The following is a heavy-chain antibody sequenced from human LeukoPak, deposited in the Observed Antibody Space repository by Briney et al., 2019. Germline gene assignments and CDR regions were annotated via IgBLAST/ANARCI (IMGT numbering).Heavy chain of an antibody. CDR1: GGSISSSSYY. D-gene: IGHD6-13*01. Sequence: SETLSLTCTVSGGSISSSSYYWGWIRQPPGKGLEWIGTMYYSGSTYYNPSLKSRVTMSVDTSKNQFSLKLSSVTAADTAVYYCARGIAAAAKQGGFDFWGQGTLVTVSS. J-gene: IGHJ4*02. V-gene: IGHV4-39*07. CDR2: MYYSGST. CDR3: ARGIAAAAKQGGFDF.